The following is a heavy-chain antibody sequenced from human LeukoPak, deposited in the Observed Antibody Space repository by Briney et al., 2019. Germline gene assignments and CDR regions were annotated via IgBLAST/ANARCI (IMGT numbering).Heavy chain of an antibody. CDR2: ISYDGSNK. CDR3: ARYAYDSSGYYLGHAFDI. J-gene: IGHJ3*02. CDR1: GFTFSSYA. Sequence: GGSLRLSCAASGFTFSSYAMHWVRQAPGKGLEWAAVISYDGSNKYYADSVKGRFTISRDNSKNTLYLQMNSLRAEDTAVYYCARYAYDSSGYYLGHAFDIWGQGTMVTVSS. V-gene: IGHV3-30-3*01. D-gene: IGHD3-22*01.